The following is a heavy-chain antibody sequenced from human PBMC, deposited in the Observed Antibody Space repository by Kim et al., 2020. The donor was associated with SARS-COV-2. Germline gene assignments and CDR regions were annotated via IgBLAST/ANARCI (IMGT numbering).Heavy chain of an antibody. Sequence: SETLSLTCTVSGGSISSSSYYWGWIRQPPGKGLEWIGSIYYSGSTYYNPSLKSRVTISVDTSKNQFSLKLSSVTAADTAVYYCARHSSDTAMVTWQFDYWGQGTLVTVSS. CDR2: IYYSGST. CDR1: GGSISSSSYY. D-gene: IGHD5-18*01. J-gene: IGHJ4*02. V-gene: IGHV4-39*01. CDR3: ARHSSDTAMVTWQFDY.